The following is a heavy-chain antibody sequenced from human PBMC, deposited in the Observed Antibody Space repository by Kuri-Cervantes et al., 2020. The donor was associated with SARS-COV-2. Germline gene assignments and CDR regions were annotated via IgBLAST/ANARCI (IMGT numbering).Heavy chain of an antibody. CDR2: INPNSGGT. Sequence: EGSLRLSSKASGYTFTGYYMHWVRQAPGQGLEWMGWINPNSGGTNYAQKFQGRVTMTRDTSISTAYMELSRLRSDDTAVYYCARDLRYFDWPLIFDYWGQGTLVTVSS. J-gene: IGHJ4*02. V-gene: IGHV1-2*02. CDR1: GYTFTGYY. CDR3: ARDLRYFDWPLIFDY. D-gene: IGHD3-9*01.